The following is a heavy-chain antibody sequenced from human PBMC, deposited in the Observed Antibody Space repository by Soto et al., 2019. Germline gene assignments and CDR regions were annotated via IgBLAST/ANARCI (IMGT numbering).Heavy chain of an antibody. J-gene: IGHJ4*02. Sequence: PSETLSLTCSVSGGSINNYYWTWIRQPPGKGLEWIGDINHSGSPNYNPSLKSRVTISVDTSRNQFSLRLSSLTAADTAVYYCARGEDINYFDSSGYYYPAWGQGSLVTVTS. CDR2: INHSGSP. D-gene: IGHD3-22*01. CDR3: ARGEDINYFDSSGYYYPA. V-gene: IGHV4-34*01. CDR1: GGSINNYY.